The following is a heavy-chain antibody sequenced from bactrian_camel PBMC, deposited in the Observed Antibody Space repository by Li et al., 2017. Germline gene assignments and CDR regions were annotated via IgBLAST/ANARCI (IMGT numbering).Heavy chain of an antibody. CDR1: GFAFSSYA. J-gene: IGHJ4*01. D-gene: IGHD6*01. V-gene: IGHV3S40*01. Sequence: VQLVESGGGLVQPGGSLRLSCAASGFAFSSYAMNWVRQAPGKGLEWVSHISTVSMLGSTYADSVKGRFTISRDNAKSTVYLQINGLESEDTALYYCAIDIRYGGAPGQGTQVTVS. CDR2: ISTVSMLGST.